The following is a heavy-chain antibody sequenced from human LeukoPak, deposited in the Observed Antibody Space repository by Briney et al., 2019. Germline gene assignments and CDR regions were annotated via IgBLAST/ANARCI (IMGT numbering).Heavy chain of an antibody. CDR1: GFTFSGYC. J-gene: IGHJ4*02. CDR2: ISTSSSYI. Sequence: GGSLRLSCAASGFTFSGYCMNWVRQAPGKGLEWVSSISTSSSYIYYADSVKGRFTISRDNAKNSLYLQMNSLRAEDTAVYYCAKSMQELHSASPPDYWGQGTLVTVSS. CDR3: AKSMQELHSASPPDY. D-gene: IGHD1-26*01. V-gene: IGHV3-21*04.